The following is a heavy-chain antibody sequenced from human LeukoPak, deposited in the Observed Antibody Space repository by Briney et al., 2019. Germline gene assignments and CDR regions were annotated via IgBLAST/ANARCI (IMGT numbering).Heavy chain of an antibody. CDR3: ARDRVLLWFGELKGGAYNWFDP. CDR1: GYTFTSYG. D-gene: IGHD3-10*01. Sequence: GASVKLSCKASGYTFTSYGISWVRQAPGQGLEWMGWISAYNGNTNYAQKLQGRLTMTTDTSTSTAYMELRSLRSDDTAVYYCARDRVLLWFGELKGGAYNWFDPWGQGTLVTVSS. CDR2: ISAYNGNT. V-gene: IGHV1-18*01. J-gene: IGHJ5*02.